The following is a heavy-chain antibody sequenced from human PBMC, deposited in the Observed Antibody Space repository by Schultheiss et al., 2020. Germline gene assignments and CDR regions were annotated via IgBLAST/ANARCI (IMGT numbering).Heavy chain of an antibody. D-gene: IGHD5-18*01. Sequence: GGSLRLSCAASGFTFSSYGMHWVRQAPGKGLEWVAVISYDGSNKYYADSVKGRFTISRDNSKNTLYLQMNSLRAEDTAVYYCATPPDTAMAYYYYYGMDVWGQGTTVTGS. CDR2: ISYDGSNK. V-gene: IGHV3-30*03. J-gene: IGHJ6*02. CDR3: ATPPDTAMAYYYYYGMDV. CDR1: GFTFSSYG.